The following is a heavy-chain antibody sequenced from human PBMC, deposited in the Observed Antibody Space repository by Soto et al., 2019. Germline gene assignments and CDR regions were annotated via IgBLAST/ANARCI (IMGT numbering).Heavy chain of an antibody. CDR2: TYHRGST. Sequence: SETLSLTCSVSGVSISSYFWSWIRQAPGRGLEWIGYTYHRGSTNYSPSLKSRVAISLDTSENQFSLKVDSVTAADTAVYYCARIGGYHGPLDYWGQGTPVTVSS. CDR3: ARIGGYHGPLDY. D-gene: IGHD6-25*01. V-gene: IGHV4-59*01. CDR1: GVSISSYF. J-gene: IGHJ4*02.